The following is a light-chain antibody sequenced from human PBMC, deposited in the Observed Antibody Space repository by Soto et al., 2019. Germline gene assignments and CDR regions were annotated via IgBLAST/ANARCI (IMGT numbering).Light chain of an antibody. CDR1: SSDVGGYHY. J-gene: IGLJ1*01. V-gene: IGLV2-14*01. CDR2: EVS. CDR3: SSYTSSSTRV. Sequence: QSALTQPASVSGSPGQSITISCTGSSSDVGGYHYVSWYQQYPGEAPKLVIYEVSNRPSGVSNRFSGSKSGNTASLTISGLQAEDEADYYCSSYTSSSTRVFGTGTKLTVL.